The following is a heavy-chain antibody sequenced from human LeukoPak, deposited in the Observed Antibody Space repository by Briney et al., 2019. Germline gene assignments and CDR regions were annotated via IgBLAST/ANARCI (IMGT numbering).Heavy chain of an antibody. V-gene: IGHV1-69*04. CDR2: IIPILSIA. CDR1: GGTFSSYA. D-gene: IGHD3-10*01. CDR3: ASTANESLLWFGELLPYNWFDP. J-gene: IGHJ5*02. Sequence: SLKVSCKASGGTFSSYAISWVRQAPSHELECMGRIIPILSIANYAQKFQGRVTITADKSTSTAYMELSSLRSEDTAVYCCASTANESLLWFGELLPYNWFDPWGQGTLVTVSS.